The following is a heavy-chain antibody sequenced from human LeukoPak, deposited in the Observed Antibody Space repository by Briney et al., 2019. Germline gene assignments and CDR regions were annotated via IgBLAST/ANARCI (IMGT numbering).Heavy chain of an antibody. D-gene: IGHD3-22*01. CDR1: GYTFTGYY. V-gene: IGHV1-2*02. J-gene: IGHJ5*02. CDR2: INPNSGGT. Sequence: ASVKVSCKASGYTFTGYYMHWVRQAPGQGLEWMGWINPNSGGTNYAQKFQGRVTMTRDTSISTAYMELSRLRSHDTAVYYCARDPRGSGYLMRHNWFDPWGQGTLVTVSS. CDR3: ARDPRGSGYLMRHNWFDP.